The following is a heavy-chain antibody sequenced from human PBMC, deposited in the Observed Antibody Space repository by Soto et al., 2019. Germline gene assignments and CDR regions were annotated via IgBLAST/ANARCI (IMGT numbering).Heavy chain of an antibody. CDR2: ISSSSSYI. Sequence: EVQLVESGGGLVKPGGSLRLSCAASGFTFSSYSMNWVRQAPGKGLEWVSSISSSSSYIYYADSVKGRFTISRDNAKNSLYLQMNSLRAEDTAVYYCARETEYYDILTGYPWFDPWGQGTLVTVSS. V-gene: IGHV3-21*01. D-gene: IGHD3-9*01. CDR1: GFTFSSYS. CDR3: ARETEYYDILTGYPWFDP. J-gene: IGHJ5*02.